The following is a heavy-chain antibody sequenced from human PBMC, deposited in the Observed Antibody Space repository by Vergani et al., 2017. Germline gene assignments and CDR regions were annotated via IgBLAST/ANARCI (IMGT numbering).Heavy chain of an antibody. D-gene: IGHD3-3*01. J-gene: IGHJ6*03. CDR3: ARDLTEVGTILGYYYMDV. CDR2: IIPIFGTA. Sequence: QVQLVQSGAEVKKPGSSVKVSCKASGGTFSSYAISWVRQAPGQGLEWMGGIIPIFGTANYAQKFQGRVTITADESTSTAYMELGSLRAEETAVYYCARDLTEVGTILGYYYMDVWGKGTTVTVSS. V-gene: IGHV1-69*01. CDR1: GGTFSSYA.